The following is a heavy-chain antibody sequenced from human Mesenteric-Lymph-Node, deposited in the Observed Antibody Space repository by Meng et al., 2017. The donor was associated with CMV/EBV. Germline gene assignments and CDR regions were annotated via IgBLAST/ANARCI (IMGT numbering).Heavy chain of an antibody. CDR2: IKPDGSNV. J-gene: IGHJ4*02. D-gene: IGHD3-10*01. CDR1: GFTFNNYW. Sequence: GGSLRLSCAASGFTFNNYWMTWVRQAPGKGLEWVANIKPDGSNVYYMDSVKGRFTISRDNAKNSLYLQMNSLRAEDTAVFYCARWNYDSGTYCIDYWGQGTLVTVSS. V-gene: IGHV3-7*01. CDR3: ARWNYDSGTYCIDY.